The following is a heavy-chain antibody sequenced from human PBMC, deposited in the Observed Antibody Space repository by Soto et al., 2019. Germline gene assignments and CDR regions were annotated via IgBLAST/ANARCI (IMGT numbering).Heavy chain of an antibody. D-gene: IGHD4-4*01. Sequence: SVKVSCKASGGTFSSYAISWVLQAPGQGLEWRGGIIPIFGTANYAQKFQGRVTITADESTSTAYMELSSLRSEDTAVYYCAKRRPDYYSTYQNYYSGMDVWGQGTTVTVSS. V-gene: IGHV1-69*13. J-gene: IGHJ6*02. CDR1: GGTFSSYA. CDR2: IIPIFGTA. CDR3: AKRRPDYYSTYQNYYSGMDV.